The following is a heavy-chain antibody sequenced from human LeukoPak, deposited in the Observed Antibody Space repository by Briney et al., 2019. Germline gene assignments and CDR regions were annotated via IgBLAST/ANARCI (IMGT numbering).Heavy chain of an antibody. CDR1: GFTVNSNY. Sequence: GGSLRLSCAASGFTVNSNYMSWVRQAPGKGLEWVSVIYSGGSTYYADSVKGRFTISRDNSKNTVYLQMNSLRVEDTALYYCVRSLDYWGQGTLVTVSS. V-gene: IGHV3-53*01. J-gene: IGHJ4*02. CDR2: IYSGGST. CDR3: VRSLDY.